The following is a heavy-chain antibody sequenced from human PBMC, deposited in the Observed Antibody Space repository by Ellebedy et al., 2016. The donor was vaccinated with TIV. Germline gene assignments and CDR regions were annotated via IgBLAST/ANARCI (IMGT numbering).Heavy chain of an antibody. CDR2: ISRDGGAT. CDR1: GFTFSSYS. J-gene: IGHJ2*01. D-gene: IGHD2/OR15-2a*01. V-gene: IGHV3-48*02. CDR3: ARDQHFAFDL. Sequence: GESLKISCAASGFTFSSYSMNWVRQAPGKGLEWLSYISRDGGATYYADSVKGRFTISRDNVKNSLFLQMNSLRDDDTAVYSCARDQHFAFDLWGRGTLVTVSS.